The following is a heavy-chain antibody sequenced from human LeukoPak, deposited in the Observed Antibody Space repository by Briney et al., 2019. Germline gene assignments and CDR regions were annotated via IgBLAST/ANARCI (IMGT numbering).Heavy chain of an antibody. J-gene: IGHJ6*03. CDR2: ISSNGGST. Sequence: GGSLRLSCAASGFTFSSYAMHWVRQAPGKGLEYVSAISSNGGSTYYANSVKGRFTISRDNSKNTLYLQMGSLRAEDMAVYYCARMGYSSSLWGQGYYYYMDVWGKGTTVTVSS. CDR3: ARMGYSSSLWGQGYYYYMDV. D-gene: IGHD6-13*01. CDR1: GFTFSSYA. V-gene: IGHV3-64*01.